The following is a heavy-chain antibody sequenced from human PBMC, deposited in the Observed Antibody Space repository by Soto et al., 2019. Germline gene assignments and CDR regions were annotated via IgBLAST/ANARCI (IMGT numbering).Heavy chain of an antibody. Sequence: SVKVSCKASGGTFSSYAISWVRQAPGQGLEWMGGIIPIFGTANYAQKFQGRVTITADKSTSTAYMELSSLRSEDTAVYYCASRSSSWVGWFDPWGQGTLVTVSS. V-gene: IGHV1-69*06. D-gene: IGHD6-6*01. CDR2: IIPIFGTA. CDR1: GGTFSSYA. J-gene: IGHJ5*02. CDR3: ASRSSSWVGWFDP.